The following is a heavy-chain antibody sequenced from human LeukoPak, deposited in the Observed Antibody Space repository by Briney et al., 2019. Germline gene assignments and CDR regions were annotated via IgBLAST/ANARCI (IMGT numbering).Heavy chain of an antibody. V-gene: IGHV3-73*01. D-gene: IGHD4-17*01. CDR3: TITTVTTDY. CDR1: GFTFSGSA. Sequence: GGSLRLSCAASGFTFSGSAMHWVRQASGKGLEWVGRIRSKANSYATVYAASVKGRFTISRDDSKNTAYLQMNSLKTEDTAVYYCTITTVTTDYWGQGTLVTVSS. CDR2: IRSKANSYAT. J-gene: IGHJ4*02.